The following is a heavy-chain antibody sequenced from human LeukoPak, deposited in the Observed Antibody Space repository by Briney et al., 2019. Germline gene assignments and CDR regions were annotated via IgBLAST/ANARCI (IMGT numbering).Heavy chain of an antibody. V-gene: IGHV4-39*01. J-gene: IGHJ4*02. CDR3: ARHGFYYASGPLFDD. CDR2: IYYSGST. CDR1: GDSINRNSNY. D-gene: IGHD3-10*01. Sequence: SETLSLTCIVSGDSINRNSNYWGWLRQPPGRELEWIGSIYYSGSTYYNPSLKSRVTISADASKNRFSLRLSSVTATDTAVYYCARHGFYYASGPLFDDWGQGILVTVSS.